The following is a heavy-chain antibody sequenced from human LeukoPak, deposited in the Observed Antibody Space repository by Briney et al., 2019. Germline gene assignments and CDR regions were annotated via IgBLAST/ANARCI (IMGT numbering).Heavy chain of an antibody. CDR1: GGSVSDYY. CDR2: INHSGST. D-gene: IGHD2-15*01. V-gene: IGHV4-34*01. J-gene: IGHJ4*02. Sequence: SETLSLTCTVSGGSVSDYYWSWTRQPPGKGLEWIGEINHSGSTNYNPSLKSRVTISVDTSKNQFSLKLSSVTAADTAVYYCARGHSVVHYWGQGTLVTVSS. CDR3: ARGHSVVHY.